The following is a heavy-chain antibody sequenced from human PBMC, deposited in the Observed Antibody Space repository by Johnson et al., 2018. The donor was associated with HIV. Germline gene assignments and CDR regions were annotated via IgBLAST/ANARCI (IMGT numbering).Heavy chain of an antibody. CDR2: ISYDGSNK. Sequence: QVQLVESGGGVVQPGGSLRLSCAASGFTFSSYAMHWVRQAPGKGLEWVAVISYDGSNKYYADSVKGRFTISRDNSKNTLYLQMNSLRAEDTAVYYCARVTTMIVVVFAFDIWGQGTMVTVSS. V-gene: IGHV3-30-3*01. D-gene: IGHD3-22*01. J-gene: IGHJ3*02. CDR3: ARVTTMIVVVFAFDI. CDR1: GFTFSSYA.